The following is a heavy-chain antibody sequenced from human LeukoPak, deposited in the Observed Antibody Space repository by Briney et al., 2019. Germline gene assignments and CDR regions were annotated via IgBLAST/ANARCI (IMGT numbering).Heavy chain of an antibody. CDR2: ISYDGSNK. CDR1: GFTFSSYG. J-gene: IGHJ5*02. D-gene: IGHD5-12*01. V-gene: IGHV3-30*18. CDR3: AKAFSAYENWPPNWFDP. Sequence: GGSLRLSCAASGFTFSSYGMHWVRQAPGKGLEWVAIISYDGSNKYYADSVKGRFTISRDNSKNTLYLQMVSLRAEDTAVYYCAKAFSAYENWPPNWFDPWGQGTLVTVSS.